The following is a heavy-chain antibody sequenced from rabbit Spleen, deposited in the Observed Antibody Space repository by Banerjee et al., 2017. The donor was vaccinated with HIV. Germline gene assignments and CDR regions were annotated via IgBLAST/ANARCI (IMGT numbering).Heavy chain of an antibody. D-gene: IGHD4-2*01. CDR1: GLDFTSSYW. CDR2: IDTGSRDFT. Sequence: QEHLVESGGGLVKPGSSLTLTCKASGLDFTSSYWICWVRQAPGKGLEWIACIDTGSRDFTYYASWAKGRFTISKTSSTTVTLQMTSLTGADTATYFCARGDFCFNLWGQGTLVTVS. J-gene: IGHJ4*01. V-gene: IGHV1S45*01. CDR3: ARGDFCFNL.